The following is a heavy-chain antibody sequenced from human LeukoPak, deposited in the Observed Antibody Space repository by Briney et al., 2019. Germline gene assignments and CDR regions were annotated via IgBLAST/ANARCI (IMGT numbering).Heavy chain of an antibody. Sequence: GGSLRLSCAASGFTFSSYAMHWVRQAPGKGLEWVAVISYDGSNKYYADSVKGRFTISRDNSKNTLYLQMNSLRAEDTAVYYCAKILTGYYIFDYWGQGTLVTVSS. V-gene: IGHV3-30-3*02. D-gene: IGHD3-9*01. CDR1: GFTFSSYA. CDR3: AKILTGYYIFDY. CDR2: ISYDGSNK. J-gene: IGHJ4*02.